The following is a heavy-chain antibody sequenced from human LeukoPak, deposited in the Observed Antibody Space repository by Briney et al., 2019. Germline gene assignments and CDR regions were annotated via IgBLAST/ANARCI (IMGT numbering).Heavy chain of an antibody. D-gene: IGHD5-24*01. CDR3: ATGMRGGDGYNQYFGY. Sequence: GASVKVSCKVSGYTLTELSMHWVRQAPGKGLEWMGGFDPEDGETIYAQKFQGRVTMTEDTSTDTAYMELSSLRSEDTAVYYCATGMRGGDGYNQYFGYWGQGTLVTVSS. V-gene: IGHV1-24*01. CDR2: FDPEDGET. J-gene: IGHJ4*02. CDR1: GYTLTELS.